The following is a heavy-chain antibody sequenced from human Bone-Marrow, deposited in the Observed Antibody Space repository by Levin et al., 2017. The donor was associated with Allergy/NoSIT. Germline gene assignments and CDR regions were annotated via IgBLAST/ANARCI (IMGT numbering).Heavy chain of an antibody. CDR3: ARGAYDILTGSYRGYLDY. Sequence: SETLSLTCTVSGGSISSDSYYWNWIRQPAGTGLEWIGRIYTSGSSNYNPSLKSRVTMSADTSKNQFSLNLSSVTAADTAVYYCARGAYDILTGSYRGYLDYWGQGTLVTVSS. J-gene: IGHJ4*02. D-gene: IGHD3-9*01. CDR2: IYTSGSS. V-gene: IGHV4-61*02. CDR1: GGSISSDSYY.